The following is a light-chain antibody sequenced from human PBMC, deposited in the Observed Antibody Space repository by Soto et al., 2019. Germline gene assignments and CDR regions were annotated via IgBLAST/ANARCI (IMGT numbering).Light chain of an antibody. CDR1: QSVSSSY. CDR3: HQYGGSLPYT. CDR2: DES. Sequence: EIVLTQSPATLSLSPGERATLSCGASQSVSSSYLAWYQHKPGLAPRLLIFDESRRAPGIPDRFSGSGSGTDFTLTISRLEPEDFAVYYCHQYGGSLPYTFGQGTTLEIK. V-gene: IGKV3D-20*01. J-gene: IGKJ2*01.